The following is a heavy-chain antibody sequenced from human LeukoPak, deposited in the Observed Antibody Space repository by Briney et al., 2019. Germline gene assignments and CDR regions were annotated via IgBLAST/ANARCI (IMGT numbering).Heavy chain of an antibody. Sequence: ASVKVSCKASGYTLTSYGISWVRQAPGQGLEWMGWISAYNGNTNYAQKLQGRVTMTTDTSTSTAYMELRSLRSDDTAVYYCARGGRLYCSGGSCYSSYYYYGMDVWGQGTTVTVSS. CDR3: ARGGRLYCSGGSCYSSYYYYGMDV. V-gene: IGHV1-18*01. D-gene: IGHD2-15*01. CDR1: GYTLTSYG. J-gene: IGHJ6*02. CDR2: ISAYNGNT.